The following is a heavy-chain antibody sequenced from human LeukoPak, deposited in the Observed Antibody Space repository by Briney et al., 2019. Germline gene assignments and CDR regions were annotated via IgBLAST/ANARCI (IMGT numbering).Heavy chain of an antibody. Sequence: TLSLTCTVSGGSISSGSYYWSWIRQPAGKGLEWIGRIYTSGSTNYNPSLKSRVTISVDTSKNQFSLKLNPVTAADTAVYYCARVTTGGYYNCWGQGTLVTVSS. V-gene: IGHV4-61*02. J-gene: IGHJ4*02. D-gene: IGHD3-22*01. CDR1: GGSISSGSYY. CDR3: ARVTTGGYYNC. CDR2: IYTSGST.